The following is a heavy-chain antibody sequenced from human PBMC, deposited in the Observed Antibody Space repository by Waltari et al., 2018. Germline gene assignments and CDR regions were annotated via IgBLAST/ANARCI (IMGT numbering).Heavy chain of an antibody. CDR1: GDPMSDNSW. CDR2: VHRNGRT. D-gene: IGHD2-15*01. J-gene: IGHJ4*02. CDR3: ARDLGRGLFLDS. V-gene: IGHV4-4*02. Sequence: QLQLQESGPGLVKPSGTLSLTCAVFGDPMSDNSWWSWVRQSPDKGLEWIGQVHRNGRTNYNPSLASRAIVSLDSSMNQFSLRIHSATAADTAVYYCARDLGRGLFLDSWGQGTLVTVSP.